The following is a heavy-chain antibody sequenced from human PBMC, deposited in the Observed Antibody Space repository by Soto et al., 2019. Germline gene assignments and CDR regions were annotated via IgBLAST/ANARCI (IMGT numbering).Heavy chain of an antibody. D-gene: IGHD6-25*01. Sequence: EPLSLTGSVAGVSISSYFCSWIRQAPGRGLEWIGYTYHRGSTNYSPSLKSRVAISLDTSENQFSLKVNSVTAADTAVYYCARIGGYHGPLDYWGQGTPVTGSS. CDR3: ARIGGYHGPLDY. V-gene: IGHV4-59*01. CDR2: TYHRGST. J-gene: IGHJ4*02. CDR1: GVSISSYF.